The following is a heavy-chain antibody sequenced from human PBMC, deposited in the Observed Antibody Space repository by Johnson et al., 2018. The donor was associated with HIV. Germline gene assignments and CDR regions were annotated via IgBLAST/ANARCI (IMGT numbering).Heavy chain of an antibody. CDR3: ARVLESKVAAGSWALDI. V-gene: IGHV3-30-3*01. J-gene: IGHJ3*02. Sequence: QVQLVESGGGVVQPGRSLRLSCAASGFSLSSYAMHWVRQAPGKGLEWVAVISYDGANKYYADSVKGRFTISRDNSKNTLYLQMNSLTNEDTAVDYCARVLESKVAAGSWALDIWGQGTMVTVSS. CDR2: ISYDGANK. D-gene: IGHD6-13*01. CDR1: GFSLSSYA.